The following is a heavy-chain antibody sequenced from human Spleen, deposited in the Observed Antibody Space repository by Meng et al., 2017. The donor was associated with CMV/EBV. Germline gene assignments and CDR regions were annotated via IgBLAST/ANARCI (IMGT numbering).Heavy chain of an antibody. D-gene: IGHD6-6*01. Sequence: TVAGASIDDGDYYWSWIRQHPGKGLGWLGYINLTGTAHYNPSLDSPVTISVDTSKNQFSLKVTSVTAADTAEYFCATVPRVGDYFQHWGQGTLVTVSS. V-gene: IGHV4-30-4*01. CDR2: INLTGTA. J-gene: IGHJ1*01. CDR3: ATVPRVGDYFQH. CDR1: GASIDDGDYY.